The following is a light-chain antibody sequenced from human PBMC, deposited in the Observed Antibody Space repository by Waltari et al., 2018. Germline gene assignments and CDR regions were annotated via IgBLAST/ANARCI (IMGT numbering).Light chain of an antibody. CDR2: GAS. Sequence: ETVMTQSPATLSVSPGGRATLSCRASQSLGTNLAWYQQKPGQAPSLLIYGASSRATGVPASFSGSGSGTDFTLTISSLQSEDFVVYYCQQYNNWPLNTFGQGTKLEI. V-gene: IGKV3-15*01. CDR3: QQYNNWPLNT. CDR1: QSLGTN. J-gene: IGKJ2*01.